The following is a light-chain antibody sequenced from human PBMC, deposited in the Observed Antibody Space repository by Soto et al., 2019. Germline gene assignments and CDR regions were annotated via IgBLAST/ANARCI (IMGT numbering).Light chain of an antibody. CDR2: VAS. CDR1: QDMSTW. Sequence: DIQMTQSPSTLSAIVGDRITITCRASQDMSTWVAWYQQKPGKAPHLLIYVASNVETGVPSRFGGSGSGTETPLTISRLQPDDSATYYCQQYNSYSGTFGQGTKVDIK. V-gene: IGKV1-5*01. CDR3: QQYNSYSGT. J-gene: IGKJ1*01.